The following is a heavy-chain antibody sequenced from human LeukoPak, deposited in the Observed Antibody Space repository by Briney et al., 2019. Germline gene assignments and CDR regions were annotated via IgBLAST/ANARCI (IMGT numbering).Heavy chain of an antibody. CDR3: ARGIVVAGTYFQH. CDR1: GFTFRSYT. J-gene: IGHJ1*01. Sequence: PGGSLRLSCAASGFTFRSYTMSWVRQAPGKGLEWVSSISSSSDYIYYADSLQGRFTISRDNAKNSLFLQMNNLRTEDSAMYYCARGIVVAGTYFQHWGQGTLVIVSS. V-gene: IGHV3-21*01. CDR2: ISSSSDYI. D-gene: IGHD6-19*01.